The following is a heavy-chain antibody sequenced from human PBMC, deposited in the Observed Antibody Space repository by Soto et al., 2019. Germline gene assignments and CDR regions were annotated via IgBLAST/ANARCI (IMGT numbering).Heavy chain of an antibody. CDR3: AREHYDILTGYYRLSDY. Sequence: ASVKVSCKASGYTFTSYGISWVRQAPGQGLEWMGWISAYNGNTNYAQKLQGRVTMTTDTSTSTAYMELRSLRSDDTAVYYCAREHYDILTGYYRLSDYWGPGTLVTVSS. D-gene: IGHD3-9*01. CDR1: GYTFTSYG. CDR2: ISAYNGNT. V-gene: IGHV1-18*01. J-gene: IGHJ4*02.